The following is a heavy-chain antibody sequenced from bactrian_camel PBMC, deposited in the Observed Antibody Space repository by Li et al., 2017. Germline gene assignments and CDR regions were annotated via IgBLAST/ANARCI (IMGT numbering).Heavy chain of an antibody. Sequence: HVQLVESGGGAVQAGGSLRLSCAASGLNNNIGCMAWFRQAPGKEREGVAWTSPRNGNTYTADSVKGRFALSQDNAENTVYLQMNSLKPEDTAMYYCAARFSAWAGCQRRPSEYDTWGQGTQVTVS. CDR1: GLNNNIGC. CDR2: TSPRNGNT. V-gene: IGHV3S63*01. CDR3: AARFSAWAGCQRRPSEYDT. J-gene: IGHJ4*01. D-gene: IGHD4*01.